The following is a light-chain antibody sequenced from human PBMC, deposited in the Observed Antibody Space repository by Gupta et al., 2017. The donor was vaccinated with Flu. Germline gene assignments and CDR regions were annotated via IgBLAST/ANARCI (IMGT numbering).Light chain of an antibody. CDR3: QQADYFPLA. V-gene: IGKV1-16*01. CDR1: QGLSNY. Sequence: DIQITQSPSSLSASVGDRLTITFRAGQGLSNYFEWIQHKPGKAPKYLIYAASRGQSGDPSMFSGSGSGTDFTLTISSLQPEDFATYQCQQADYFPLAFGQGTLLVI. J-gene: IGKJ5*01. CDR2: AAS.